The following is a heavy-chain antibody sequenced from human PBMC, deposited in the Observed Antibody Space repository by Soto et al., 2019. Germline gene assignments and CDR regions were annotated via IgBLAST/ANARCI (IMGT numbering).Heavy chain of an antibody. CDR1: GFTFSSYG. CDR2: ISYDGSNK. J-gene: IGHJ5*02. CDR3: AKDGGMLWDWFDP. Sequence: QVQLVESGGGVVQPGRSLRLSCAASGFTFSSYGMHWVRQAPGKGLEWVAVISYDGSNKYYADSVKGRFTISRDNSKNTLYLQMSSLRAEDTAVYYCAKDGGMLWDWFDPWGQGTLVTVSS. V-gene: IGHV3-30*18. D-gene: IGHD2-8*01.